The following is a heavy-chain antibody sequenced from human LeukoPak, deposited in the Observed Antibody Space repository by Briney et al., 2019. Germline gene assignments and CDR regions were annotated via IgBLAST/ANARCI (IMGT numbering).Heavy chain of an antibody. CDR3: ARDLKNGDYVGGY. CDR2: ISYDGSNK. J-gene: IGHJ4*02. CDR1: GFTFSSYA. V-gene: IGHV3-30-3*01. D-gene: IGHD4-17*01. Sequence: GGSLRPSCAASGFTFSSYAMHWVRQAPGKGLEWVAVISYDGSNKYYADSVKGRFTISRDNSKNTLYLQMNSLRAEDTAVYYCARDLKNGDYVGGYWGQGTLVTVSS.